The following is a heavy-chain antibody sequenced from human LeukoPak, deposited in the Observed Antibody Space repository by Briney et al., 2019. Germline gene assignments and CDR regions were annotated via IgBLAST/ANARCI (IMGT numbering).Heavy chain of an antibody. Sequence: GGSLRLSCAASGFTFSSYGMHWVRQAPGKGLEWVAFIRYDGSNKYYADSAKGRFTVSRDNSKNTLYLQMNSLRAEDTAVYYCARVYGDYDLFDYWGQGTLVTVSS. V-gene: IGHV3-30*02. CDR2: IRYDGSNK. J-gene: IGHJ4*02. CDR3: ARVYGDYDLFDY. CDR1: GFTFSSYG. D-gene: IGHD4-17*01.